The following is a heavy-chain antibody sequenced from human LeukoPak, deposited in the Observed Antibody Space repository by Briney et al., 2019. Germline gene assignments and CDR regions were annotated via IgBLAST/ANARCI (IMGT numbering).Heavy chain of an antibody. D-gene: IGHD1-26*01. CDR1: GYSFTSYY. V-gene: IGHV1-46*01. CDR3: ARDLVGATDPFDI. CDR2: INPSGGCT. Sequence: VSVKVSCMASGYSFTSYYMLWLRQDPGQGLDWMGIINPSGGCTSYAKQFQSRVTMTRDMSTSTVYMELSSLRSEHTAVYYCARDLVGATDPFDIWGQGTMVTVSS. J-gene: IGHJ3*02.